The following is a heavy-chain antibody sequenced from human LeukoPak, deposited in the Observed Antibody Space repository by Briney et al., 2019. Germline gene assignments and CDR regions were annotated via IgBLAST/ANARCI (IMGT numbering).Heavy chain of an antibody. CDR1: GFTVNTNY. D-gene: IGHD3-16*01. Sequence: GGSLRLSCATSGFTVNTNYMRWVRQAPGKGLEWVSVIYSGGSTYYADSVKGRFTISRDNFKNTLYLQMNSLRDEETAVYYCAREWGSYSPNWFDPWGQGTLVTVSS. J-gene: IGHJ5*02. CDR3: AREWGSYSPNWFDP. V-gene: IGHV3-53*01. CDR2: IYSGGST.